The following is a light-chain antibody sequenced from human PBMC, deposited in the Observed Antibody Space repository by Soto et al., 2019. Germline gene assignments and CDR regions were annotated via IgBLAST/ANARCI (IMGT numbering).Light chain of an antibody. V-gene: IGKV1-39*01. CDR2: AAS. Sequence: IQMTQSPCTLSASVGARVTITCRASQSISSWLAWYQQKPGKAPQLLIFAASTLQHGVPSRFSGSGSGTDFTLAISNLQREDFATYYCHQTYSGRSFGPGTKVDIK. J-gene: IGKJ1*01. CDR3: HQTYSGRS. CDR1: QSISSW.